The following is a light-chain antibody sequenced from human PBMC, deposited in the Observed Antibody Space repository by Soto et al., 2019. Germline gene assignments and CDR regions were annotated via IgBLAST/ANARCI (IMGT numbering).Light chain of an antibody. Sequence: QSALTQPASVSGSRGQSITISCTGTSSDVGGYNYVSWYQQHPGIAPKLLIYGVTNRPSGVSPRFSGSKSGNTASLTISGLQAEDEADYHCSSYTSASTLLYLFGTGTKVTVL. CDR3: SSYTSASTLLYL. CDR2: GVT. J-gene: IGLJ1*01. V-gene: IGLV2-14*01. CDR1: SSDVGGYNY.